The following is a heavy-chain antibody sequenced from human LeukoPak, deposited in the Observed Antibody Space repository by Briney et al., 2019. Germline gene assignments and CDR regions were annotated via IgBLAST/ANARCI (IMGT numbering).Heavy chain of an antibody. V-gene: IGHV1-8*01. CDR2: MNPNSGNT. Sequence: GASVKVSCKASGYTFTSYDINWVRQATGQGREWMGWMNPNSGNTGYAQKFQGRVTMTRNTSISTAYMELSSLRSEDTAVYYCATKLSSGWYELRFDYWGQGTLVTVSS. CDR1: GYTFTSYD. CDR3: ATKLSSGWYELRFDY. D-gene: IGHD6-19*01. J-gene: IGHJ4*02.